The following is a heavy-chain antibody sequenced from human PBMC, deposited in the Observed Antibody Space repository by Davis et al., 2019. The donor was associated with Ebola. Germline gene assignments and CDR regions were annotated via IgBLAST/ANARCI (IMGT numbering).Heavy chain of an antibody. Sequence: MPSETLSLTCTVSGGSISSDYWSWIRQPPGKGLEWFGYIYYSGSTNYNPSLKSRVTISVDTSKNQFSLRLGSVTAADTAVYYCARGPPTIDYWGQGTLVTVSS. V-gene: IGHV4-59*01. D-gene: IGHD1-14*01. J-gene: IGHJ4*02. CDR3: ARGPPTIDY. CDR1: GGSISSDY. CDR2: IYYSGST.